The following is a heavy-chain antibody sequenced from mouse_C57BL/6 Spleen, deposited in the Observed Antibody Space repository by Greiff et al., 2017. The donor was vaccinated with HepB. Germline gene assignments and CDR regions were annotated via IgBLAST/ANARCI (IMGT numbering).Heavy chain of an antibody. CDR1: GYTFTSYW. D-gene: IGHD2-2*01. CDR3: AGLGGGYDGGYYYALDY. V-gene: IGHV1-64*01. CDR2: IHPNSGST. J-gene: IGHJ4*01. Sequence: VQLQQSGAELVKPGASVKLSCKASGYTFTSYWMHWVKQRPGQGLEWIGMIHPNSGSTNYKEKFKSKATLTVDQSSSTAYMQLSSLTSEDSAVYDCAGLGGGYDGGYYYALDYWGQGSSVTVSS.